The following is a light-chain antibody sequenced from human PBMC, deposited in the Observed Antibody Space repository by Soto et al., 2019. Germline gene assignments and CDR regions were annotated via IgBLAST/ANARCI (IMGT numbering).Light chain of an antibody. CDR2: GAS. V-gene: IGKV3D-15*01. CDR1: ESVTAN. Sequence: EIVMTQSPATLSLSPGETATLSCRASESVTANLAWYQQKAGQAPRLLIYGASTRATGSPARFSGSGSGTDFPLTISGQQADYAVYYYYQQYSIWRTFGQGTKVEIK. J-gene: IGKJ1*01. CDR3: QQYSIWRT.